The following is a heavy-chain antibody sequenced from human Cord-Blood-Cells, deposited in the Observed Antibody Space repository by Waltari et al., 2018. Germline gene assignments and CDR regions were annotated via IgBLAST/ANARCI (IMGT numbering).Heavy chain of an antibody. CDR3: AREGIAAAGTGWGFDP. Sequence: QVQLQQPGPGRVKPSATLSLTRSSSGDTISCFYCRRGRQPAGKGLEWIGRIYTSGSTNYNPSLKSRVTMSVDTSKNQFSLKLSSVTAADTAVYYCAREGIAAAGTGWGFDPWGQGTLVTVSS. D-gene: IGHD6-13*01. V-gene: IGHV4-4*07. CDR1: GDTISCFY. J-gene: IGHJ5*02. CDR2: IYTSGST.